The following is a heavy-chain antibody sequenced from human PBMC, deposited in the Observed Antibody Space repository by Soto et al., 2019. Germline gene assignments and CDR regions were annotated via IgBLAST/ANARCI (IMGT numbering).Heavy chain of an antibody. CDR3: ARGMGGYSSSWPR. D-gene: IGHD6-13*01. Sequence: ASVKVSCKASGYTFTGYYMHWVRQAPGQGLEWMGWINPNSGGTNYAQKFQGWVTMTRDTSISTAYMELSSLRSEDTAVYYCARGMGGYSSSWPRWGQGTLVTVSS. CDR1: GYTFTGYY. J-gene: IGHJ4*02. CDR2: INPNSGGT. V-gene: IGHV1-2*04.